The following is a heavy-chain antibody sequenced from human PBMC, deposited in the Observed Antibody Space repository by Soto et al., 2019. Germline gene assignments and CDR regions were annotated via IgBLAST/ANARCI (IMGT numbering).Heavy chain of an antibody. CDR3: AGRCDGTNCLAHFDY. Sequence: SVKVSCKASGGTFNNYVINWVRQAPGQGLEWMAGIIPIFGTPNYAQKFQGRVTITADKSTSTAYMEPNSPRSEDTAVYYCAGRCDGTNCLAHFDYWGQGTLVTVS. CDR1: GGTFNNYV. V-gene: IGHV1-69*06. D-gene: IGHD2-2*01. J-gene: IGHJ4*02. CDR2: IIPIFGTP.